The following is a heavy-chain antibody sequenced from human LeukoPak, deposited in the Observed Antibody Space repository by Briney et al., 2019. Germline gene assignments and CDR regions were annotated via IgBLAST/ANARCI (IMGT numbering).Heavy chain of an antibody. J-gene: IGHJ5*02. CDR3: AKVSPYGVNWFDP. D-gene: IGHD3-10*01. CDR2: VSDGGGST. CDR1: GFTFRSYA. Sequence: PAGGSLRLSCAASGFTFRSYAMSWVRQAPGKGLEWVSAVSDGGGSTYYADSVKGRFTISRDDSKSTLYLQMNSLRAEDTAVYYCAKVSPYGVNWFDPWGQGTLVTVSS. V-gene: IGHV3-23*01.